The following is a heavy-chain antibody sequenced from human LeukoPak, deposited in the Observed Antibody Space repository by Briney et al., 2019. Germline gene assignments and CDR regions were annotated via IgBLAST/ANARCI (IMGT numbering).Heavy chain of an antibody. CDR3: ARNYDSSGYYPDDAFDI. CDR1: GGSISSGGYS. V-gene: IGHV4-30-2*01. D-gene: IGHD3-22*01. J-gene: IGHJ3*02. Sequence: SQTLSLTCAVSGGSISSGGYSWSWIRQPPGKGLEWIGYIYHSGSTYYNPSLKSRVTISVDTSKNQFSLKLSSVTAADTAVYYCARNYDSSGYYPDDAFDIWGQGTMVTVSS. CDR2: IYHSGST.